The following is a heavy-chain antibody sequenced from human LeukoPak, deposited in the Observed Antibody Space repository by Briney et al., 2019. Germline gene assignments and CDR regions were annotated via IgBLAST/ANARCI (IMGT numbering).Heavy chain of an antibody. CDR1: GGSISSGDYY. D-gene: IGHD4-23*01. J-gene: IGHJ2*01. CDR3: ATGGAAYGGNSRTADWYFDL. Sequence: PSQTLSLTCTVSGGSISSGDYYWSWIRQPPGKGLEWIGYIYYSGSTYYNPSLKSRVTISVDTSKNQFSLKLSSVTAADTAVYYCATGGAAYGGNSRTADWYFDLWGRGTLFTVSS. CDR2: IYYSGST. V-gene: IGHV4-30-4*08.